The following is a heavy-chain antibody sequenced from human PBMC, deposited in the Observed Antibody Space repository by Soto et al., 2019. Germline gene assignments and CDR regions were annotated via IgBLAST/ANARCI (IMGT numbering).Heavy chain of an antibody. CDR2: IYYSGST. V-gene: IGHV4-30-4*01. Sequence: QVQLQESGPGLVKPSQTLSLTCTVSGGSISSGDYYWSWIRQPPGKGLEWIGYIYYSGSTYYNPSLKSRVTISVDTSNNQFSLKLSSVTAADTAVYYCAIAMTTDARAFDIWGQGTMVTVSS. J-gene: IGHJ3*02. CDR3: AIAMTTDARAFDI. D-gene: IGHD4-17*01. CDR1: GGSISSGDYY.